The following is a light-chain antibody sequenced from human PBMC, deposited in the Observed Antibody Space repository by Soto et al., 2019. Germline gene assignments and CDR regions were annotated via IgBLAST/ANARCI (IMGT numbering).Light chain of an antibody. V-gene: IGKV1-5*01. CDR3: QQYNSDLWT. CDR2: DVS. J-gene: IGKJ1*01. CDR1: SSKW. Sequence: DIQMTQSPSTLAASVGDTVTMTCRSSSKWLAWYQKKPGKAPKLLIYDVSNLENGVPSRFSGSGSGTEFTLTISSLQPDDFATYYCQQYNSDLWTFGQGTKVDIK.